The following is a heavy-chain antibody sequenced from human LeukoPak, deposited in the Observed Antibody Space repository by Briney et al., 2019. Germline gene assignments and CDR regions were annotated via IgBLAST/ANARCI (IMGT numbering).Heavy chain of an antibody. J-gene: IGHJ4*02. CDR3: ARVLRDYYFDF. CDR1: GFAFSGYN. CDR2: ITASSIYI. D-gene: IGHD2-15*01. V-gene: IGHV3-21*01. Sequence: PGGSLRLSCAASGFAFSGYNMNWVRQAPGKGLEWISSITASSIYIYHADSVKGRFTVSRDNAKNLLFLQMDSLRAEDTAVYYCARVLRDYYFDFWGQGTLVTVFS.